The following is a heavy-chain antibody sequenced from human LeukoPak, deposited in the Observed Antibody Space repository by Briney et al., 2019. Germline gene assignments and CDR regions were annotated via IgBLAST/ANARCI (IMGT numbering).Heavy chain of an antibody. D-gene: IGHD3-10*01. CDR1: GGSISSSSYY. J-gene: IGHJ4*02. Sequence: PSEPLSLTCTVSGGSISSSSYYWGWIRQPPGKVLEWIGGIYYSGSTYYNPSLKSRVTISVDTSKNQFSLKLSSVTAADTAVYYCARHVTYYGVPARVDYWGQGTLVTVSS. CDR3: ARHVTYYGVPARVDY. V-gene: IGHV4-39*01. CDR2: IYYSGST.